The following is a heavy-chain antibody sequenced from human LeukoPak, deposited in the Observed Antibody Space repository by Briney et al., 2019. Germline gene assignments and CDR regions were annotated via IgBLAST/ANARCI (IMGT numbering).Heavy chain of an antibody. CDR1: GFTFSTYA. Sequence: GGSLRLSCAASGFTFSTYAMSWVRQAPGKGLEWVSSISSSSSYIYYADSVKGRFTISRDNAKDSLYLQMNSLRAEDTAVYYCARDATRGLSYYMDVWGKGTTVTISS. CDR3: ARDATRGLSYYMDV. D-gene: IGHD1-1*01. J-gene: IGHJ6*03. CDR2: ISSSSSYI. V-gene: IGHV3-21*01.